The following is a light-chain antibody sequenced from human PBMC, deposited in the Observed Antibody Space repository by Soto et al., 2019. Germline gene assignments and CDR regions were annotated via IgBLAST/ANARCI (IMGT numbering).Light chain of an antibody. CDR2: DAS. V-gene: IGKV3-15*01. CDR1: RTVSNR. CDR3: QQYYHWPVT. Sequence: EILMTQSPDTPSVSPGERVTLSCRASRTVSNRLAWYQHKPGQAPRLLISDASTGATGIPPRFRGSGSGTEFTLTVDTLQSEDIAIYYCQQYYHWPVTFGGGTKVDIK. J-gene: IGKJ4*01.